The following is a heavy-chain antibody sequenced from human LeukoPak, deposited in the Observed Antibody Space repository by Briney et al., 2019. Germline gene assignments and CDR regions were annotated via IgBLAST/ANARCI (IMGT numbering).Heavy chain of an antibody. CDR3: ARNSSSWYYFDY. D-gene: IGHD6-13*01. CDR1: GFTFSSYS. Sequence: NPGGSLRLSCAASGFTFSSYSMNWVRQAPGKGLEWVSSISSSSSYIYYADSVKGRFTISRDNAKNSLYLQMNSLRAEDTAVYYCARNSSSWYYFDYWGQGTLVTVSS. CDR2: ISSSSSYI. J-gene: IGHJ4*02. V-gene: IGHV3-21*01.